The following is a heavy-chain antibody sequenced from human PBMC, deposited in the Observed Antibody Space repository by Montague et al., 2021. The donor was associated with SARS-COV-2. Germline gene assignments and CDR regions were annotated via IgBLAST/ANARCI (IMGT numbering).Heavy chain of an antibody. CDR3: ARDDYDSRSRCLDV. CDR1: GLTFSSYA. Sequence: SLRLSCAASGLTFSSYAMHWVRQAPGKGLEWVAVISYDGSNKYYADSVKGRFTVSRDNSKSTLYLQMNSLRAEDTAVYYCARDDYDSRSRCLDVWGQGTTVTVSS. CDR2: ISYDGSNK. D-gene: IGHD3-22*01. V-gene: IGHV3-30*04. J-gene: IGHJ6*02.